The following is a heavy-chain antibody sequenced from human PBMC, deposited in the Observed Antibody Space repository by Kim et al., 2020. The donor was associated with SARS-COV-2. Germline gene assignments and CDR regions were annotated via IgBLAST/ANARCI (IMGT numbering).Heavy chain of an antibody. D-gene: IGHD3-10*01. J-gene: IGHJ4*02. V-gene: IGHV3-23*01. CDR3: ATELDDSESYRLHY. Sequence: YADSVGGRFTISRDNSKNTLYLQMNSLTAEDTAIYYCATELDDSESYRLHYWGQGTLVTVSS.